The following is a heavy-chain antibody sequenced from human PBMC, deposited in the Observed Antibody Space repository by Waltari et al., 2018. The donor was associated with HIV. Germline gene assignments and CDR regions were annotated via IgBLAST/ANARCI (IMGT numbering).Heavy chain of an antibody. CDR1: GGSIRTSSFY. D-gene: IGHD3-9*01. J-gene: IGHJ4*02. CDR3: ARHMISERGSYDILTGFDY. V-gene: IGHV4-39*01. CDR2: VYYPGST. Sequence: QLQLQESGPGLVTPSEPLSLTCSVSGGSIRTSSFYWAWLRQAPGKGLEWIGSVYYPGSTFYKPSLESRLSVSVDTSKKEVSLRLSSVTAADTAVYYCARHMISERGSYDILTGFDYWGQGTLVTVSS.